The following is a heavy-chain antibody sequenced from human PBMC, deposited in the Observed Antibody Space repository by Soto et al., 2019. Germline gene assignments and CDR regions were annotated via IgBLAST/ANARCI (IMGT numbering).Heavy chain of an antibody. CDR3: ASRGLNGDPFDH. CDR1: GGSIISTTYY. Sequence: SETLSLTCTVSGGSIISTTYYWGWIRQPPGKGLEWIGSIYYSGRTYYNPSPKSRVTISVDTYKNQFSLKLSSVTATDTAVYYCASRGLNGDPFDHWGQGTLVTVSS. J-gene: IGHJ4*02. D-gene: IGHD4-17*01. CDR2: IYYSGRT. V-gene: IGHV4-39*01.